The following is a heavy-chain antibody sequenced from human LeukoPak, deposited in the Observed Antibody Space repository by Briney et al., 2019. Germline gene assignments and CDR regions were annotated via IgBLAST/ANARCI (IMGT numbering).Heavy chain of an antibody. Sequence: PGRSLRLSCAASRFTFSSYAMHWVRKAPGKGLEWVAVISYDGSNKYYADSVKGRFTISRDNSKNTLYLQMNSLRAEDTAVYYCARDNGITMIRGYFDYWGQGTLVTVSS. D-gene: IGHD3-22*01. CDR1: RFTFSSYA. J-gene: IGHJ4*02. CDR3: ARDNGITMIRGYFDY. V-gene: IGHV3-30*04. CDR2: ISYDGSNK.